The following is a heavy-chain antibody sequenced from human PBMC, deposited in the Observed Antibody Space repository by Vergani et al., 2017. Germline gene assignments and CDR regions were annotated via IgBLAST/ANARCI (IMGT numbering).Heavy chain of an antibody. CDR3: ARTIAAAGHYYYYYYMDV. CDR1: GFTFSSYS. D-gene: IGHD6-13*01. V-gene: IGHV3-30*03. CDR2: ISFDGSNI. Sequence: VQLVESGGGLVQPGGSLRLSCAASGFTFSSYSMNWVRQAPGKGLEWVAVISFDGSNIYYADSVKGRFTISRDNAKNSLYLQMNSLRAEDTALYYCARTIAAAGHYYYYYYMDVWGKGTTVTVSS. J-gene: IGHJ6*03.